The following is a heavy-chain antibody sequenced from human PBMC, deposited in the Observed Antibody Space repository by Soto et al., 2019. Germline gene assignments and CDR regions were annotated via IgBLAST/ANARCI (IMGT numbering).Heavy chain of an antibody. Sequence: ASVKVSCKASGGTFSSYAISWVRQAPGQGLEWMGGIIPIFGTANYAQKFQGRVTITADESTSTAYMELSSLRSEDTAVYYCAREAVVAANGWFDPWGQGTLVTVSS. CDR2: IIPIFGTA. CDR3: AREAVVAANGWFDP. V-gene: IGHV1-69*13. D-gene: IGHD2-15*01. J-gene: IGHJ5*02. CDR1: GGTFSSYA.